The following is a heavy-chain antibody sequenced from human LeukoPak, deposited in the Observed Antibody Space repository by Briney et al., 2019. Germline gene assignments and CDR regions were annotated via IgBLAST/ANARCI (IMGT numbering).Heavy chain of an antibody. V-gene: IGHV4-34*01. CDR1: GGSFSGYY. Sequence: SETLSLTCAVYGGSFSGYYWSWIRQPPGKGLEWIGEINHSGSTNYNPSLKSRVTISVDTSKNQFSLKLSSVTAADTAVYYCARRVGYYYDSSGYYYFDYWGQGTLVTVSS. D-gene: IGHD3-22*01. CDR3: ARRVGYYYDSSGYYYFDY. CDR2: INHSGST. J-gene: IGHJ4*02.